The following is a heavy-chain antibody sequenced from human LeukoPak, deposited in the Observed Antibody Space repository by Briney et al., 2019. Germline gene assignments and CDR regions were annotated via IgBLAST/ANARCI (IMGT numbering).Heavy chain of an antibody. CDR3: ARGPHRVATSYYYYGMDV. V-gene: IGHV4-31*03. CDR1: GGSISSGGYY. J-gene: IGHJ6*02. CDR2: IYYSGST. Sequence: SQTLSHTCTVSGGSISSGGYYWSWIRQHPGKGLEWIGYIYYSGSTYYNPSLKSRVTISVDTSKNQFSLKLSSVTAADTAVYYCARGPHRVATSYYYYGMDVWGQGTTVTVSS. D-gene: IGHD5-12*01.